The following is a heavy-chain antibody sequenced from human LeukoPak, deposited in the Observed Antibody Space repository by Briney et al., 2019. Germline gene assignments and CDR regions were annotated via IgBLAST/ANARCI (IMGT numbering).Heavy chain of an antibody. CDR1: GGSISSGGYS. V-gene: IGHV4-30-4*07. Sequence: PSETLSLTCTVSGGSISSGGYSWSWIRQPPGKGLEWIGYIYYSGSTYYNPSLKSRVTISVDTSKNQFSLKLSSVTAADTAVYYCAGNYYDSADPYYFDYWGQGTLVTVSS. CDR3: AGNYYDSADPYYFDY. J-gene: IGHJ4*02. CDR2: IYYSGST. D-gene: IGHD3-22*01.